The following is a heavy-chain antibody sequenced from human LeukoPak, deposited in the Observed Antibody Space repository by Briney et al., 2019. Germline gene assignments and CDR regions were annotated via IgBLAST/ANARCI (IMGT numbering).Heavy chain of an antibody. CDR1: GYTFAGYY. V-gene: IGHV1-2*02. CDR2: INPNSGGT. J-gene: IGHJ5*02. Sequence: ASVKVSCKASGYTFAGYYMHWLRQAPGQGLEWMGCINPNSGGTIYAQKFQGRVTMTRETSISTAYMELSRLRSDDTAVYYCARVPSYDFWSGYFNWFDPWGQGTLVTVSS. CDR3: ARVPSYDFWSGYFNWFDP. D-gene: IGHD3-3*01.